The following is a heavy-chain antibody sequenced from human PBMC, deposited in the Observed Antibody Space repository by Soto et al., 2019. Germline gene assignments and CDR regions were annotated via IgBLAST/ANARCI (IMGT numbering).Heavy chain of an antibody. V-gene: IGHV1-46*01. Sequence: ASVKVSCKASGYTFTSYYMHWARQAPGQGLEWMGIINLSGGTTTYAQKFQGRVTMTRDTSTSTVYMELSSLRSEDTAVYYCARFGYSSSWLARGFDYWGQGTLVTVSS. CDR2: INLSGGTT. D-gene: IGHD6-13*01. CDR3: ARFGYSSSWLARGFDY. J-gene: IGHJ4*02. CDR1: GYTFTSYY.